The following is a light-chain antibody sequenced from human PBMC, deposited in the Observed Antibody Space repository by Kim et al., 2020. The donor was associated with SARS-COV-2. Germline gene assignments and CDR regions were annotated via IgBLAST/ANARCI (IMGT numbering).Light chain of an antibody. CDR3: QQRSNWPIT. J-gene: IGKJ5*01. CDR1: QSVSSY. Sequence: LSPGERAPLSCRASQSVSSYLAWYQQKPGQAPRLLIYDASNRATGIPARFSGSGSGTDFTLTISSLEPEDFAVYYCQQRSNWPITFGLGTRLEI. V-gene: IGKV3-11*01. CDR2: DAS.